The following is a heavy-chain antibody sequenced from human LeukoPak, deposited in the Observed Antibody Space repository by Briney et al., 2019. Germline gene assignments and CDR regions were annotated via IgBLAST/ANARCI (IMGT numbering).Heavy chain of an antibody. CDR1: GFTFSSYS. CDR2: ITTSGGAK. CDR3: ARRHDYSNYPDY. J-gene: IGHJ4*02. D-gene: IGHD4-11*01. Sequence: GGSLRLSCAASGFTFSSYSMNWVRQAPGKGLEWISYITTSGGAKNYADSVKGRFTISRDNAENSLYLQMSSLRAEDTAVYYCARRHDYSNYPDYWGQGTLVTVSS. V-gene: IGHV3-48*01.